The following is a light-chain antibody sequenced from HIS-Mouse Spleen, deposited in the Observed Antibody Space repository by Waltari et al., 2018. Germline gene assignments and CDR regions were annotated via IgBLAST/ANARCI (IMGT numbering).Light chain of an antibody. J-gene: IGLJ3*02. CDR2: DVS. CDR3: SSYTSSSTWV. CDR1: SSDVGGYNY. Sequence: QSALTQPASVSGSPGQSITISCTGTSSDVGGYNYVSLYQQHPGKAPKLMIYDVSNRPSGVSNRFSGSKSGHTASLTISGLQAEDEADYYCSSYTSSSTWVFGGGTKLTVL. V-gene: IGLV2-14*03.